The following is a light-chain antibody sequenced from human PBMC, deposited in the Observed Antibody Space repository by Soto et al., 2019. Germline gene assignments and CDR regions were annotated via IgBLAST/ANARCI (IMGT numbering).Light chain of an antibody. CDR2: DVG. CDR3: SSYTTSSTYV. Sequence: QSALTQPPSVSGSPGQSVTLSCTGTSSDLSSYNRVSWFQQPPGKAPKLILYDVGSRPSGVSNRFSGSRSGNTASLTISGLQAEDEADYYCSSYTTSSTYVFGSGTKLTVL. J-gene: IGLJ1*01. V-gene: IGLV2-18*02. CDR1: SSDLSSYNR.